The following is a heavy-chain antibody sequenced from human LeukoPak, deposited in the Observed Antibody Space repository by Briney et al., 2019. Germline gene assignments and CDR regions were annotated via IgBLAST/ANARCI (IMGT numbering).Heavy chain of an antibody. D-gene: IGHD3-22*01. CDR3: ARDPYDSSAH. J-gene: IGHJ4*02. Sequence: ASVKVSCKASGYTFTGYYMHWVRQAPGQGLEWMGRINPNSGVTNYAQRFQGRVTMARDTSISTAYMELSRLRSDDTAVYYCARDPYDSSAHWGQGTLVTVSS. CDR2: INPNSGVT. CDR1: GYTFTGYY. V-gene: IGHV1-2*06.